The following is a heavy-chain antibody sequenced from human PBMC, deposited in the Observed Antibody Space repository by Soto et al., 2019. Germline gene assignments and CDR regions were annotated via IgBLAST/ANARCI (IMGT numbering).Heavy chain of an antibody. V-gene: IGHV1-18*01. D-gene: IGHD4-17*01. Sequence: ASLKVSCNASGYTSTSYGISWVLQAPGQGLEWMGWISAYNGNTNYAQKLQGRVTMTTDTSTSTAYMELRSLRSDDTAVYYGARAGVDSTCATVDYWGQGTLVSVAS. J-gene: IGHJ4*02. CDR1: GYTSTSYG. CDR3: ARAGVDSTCATVDY. CDR2: ISAYNGNT.